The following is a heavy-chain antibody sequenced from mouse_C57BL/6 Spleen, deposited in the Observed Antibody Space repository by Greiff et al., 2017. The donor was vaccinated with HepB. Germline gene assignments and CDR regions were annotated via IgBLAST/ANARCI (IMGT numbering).Heavy chain of an antibody. Sequence: VQLQQSGAELVRPGSSVKLSCKASGYTFTSYWMDWVKQRPGQGLEWIGNIYPSDSETHYNQKFKDKATLTVDKSSSTAYMQLSSLTSEDSAVYYCARDALGAMDYWGQGTSVTVSS. J-gene: IGHJ4*01. D-gene: IGHD3-3*01. CDR3: ARDALGAMDY. V-gene: IGHV1-61*01. CDR1: GYTFTSYW. CDR2: IYPSDSET.